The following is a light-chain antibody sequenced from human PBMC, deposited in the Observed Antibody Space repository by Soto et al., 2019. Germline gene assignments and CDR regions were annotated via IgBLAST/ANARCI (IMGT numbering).Light chain of an antibody. CDR3: AAWDDSLSGFV. CDR2: RNN. CDR1: SSNIGSNY. J-gene: IGLJ1*01. V-gene: IGLV1-47*01. Sequence: QSVLTQPPSASGTHGQRVTISCSGSSSNIGSNYVYWYQHLPGMAPKLLVYRNNQRPSGVPDRFSGSKSGTSASLAISGLRSEDEADYYCAAWDDSLSGFVFGTGTKVTVL.